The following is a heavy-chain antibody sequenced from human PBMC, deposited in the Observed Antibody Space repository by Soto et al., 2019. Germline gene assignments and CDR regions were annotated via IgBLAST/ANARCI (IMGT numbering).Heavy chain of an antibody. Sequence: PGESLKISCRTSGYRFTSYWIAWVRQMPGKGLEWMGRIDPGDSSATYSPTFQGHVTISADRSTRSAYLQWRSLRASDTAIYFCARRYCSRADCYSDSWGQGSLVTVSS. CDR1: GYRFTSYW. CDR2: IDPGDSSA. J-gene: IGHJ4*02. D-gene: IGHD2-2*01. V-gene: IGHV5-10-1*01. CDR3: ARRYCSRADCYSDS.